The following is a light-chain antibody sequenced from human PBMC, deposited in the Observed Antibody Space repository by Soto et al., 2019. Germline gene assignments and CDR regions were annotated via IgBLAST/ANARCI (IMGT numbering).Light chain of an antibody. Sequence: SPGALSLSPGERATLSCRASQSVSSSYLAWYQQEPGQAPRLLIYGASSRATGIPDRFSGSGSGTDFTLTISRLEPEDFAVYYCQVYGILPPTFGHVTILDIK. CDR1: QSVSSSY. CDR2: GAS. V-gene: IGKV3-20*01. CDR3: QVYGILPPT. J-gene: IGKJ3*01.